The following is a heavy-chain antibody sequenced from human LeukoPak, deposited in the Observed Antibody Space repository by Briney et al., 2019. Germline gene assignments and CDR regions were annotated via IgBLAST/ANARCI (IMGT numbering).Heavy chain of an antibody. D-gene: IGHD2-2*01. CDR1: GFAFSIYD. Sequence: PGGTLRLSCAASGFAFSIYDMNWVRQAPGKGLEWVSVISASGGRAYYADSVKGRFTISRDNSKNALYLQMNSLRAEDTAVYYCAKDWLKKRVPAATKYNWFDPWGQGTLVTVSS. V-gene: IGHV3-23*01. CDR3: AKDWLKKRVPAATKYNWFDP. CDR2: ISASGGRA. J-gene: IGHJ5*02.